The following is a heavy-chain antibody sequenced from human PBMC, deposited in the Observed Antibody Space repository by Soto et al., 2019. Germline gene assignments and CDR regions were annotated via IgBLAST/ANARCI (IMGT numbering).Heavy chain of an antibody. CDR1: GFSFEDYA. Sequence: EVQLVESGGGLVQPGRSLRLSCAASGFSFEDYAMHWVRQAPGKGLEWVSGITWNGGSIGYADSVKGRFTISRDNAKNSLYLQMNSLRAEETALYYCAKDSTLYFSCCIDVWGKGTTVTVSS. CDR2: ITWNGGSI. D-gene: IGHD2-15*01. V-gene: IGHV3-9*01. CDR3: AKDSTLYFSCCIDV. J-gene: IGHJ6*03.